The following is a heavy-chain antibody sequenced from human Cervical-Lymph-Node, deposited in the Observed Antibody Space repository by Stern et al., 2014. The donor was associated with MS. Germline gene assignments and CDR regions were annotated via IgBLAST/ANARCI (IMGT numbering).Heavy chain of an antibody. J-gene: IGHJ5*02. Sequence: QVQLVESGPGLVKPSQTLSLTCTVSGGSISSSGYYWSWIRQPADKGLEWIGRIHDSGSTYYNPSLKSRVTISMDTAQKQFSLKLTFVTAADTAVYYCATTRWDLFTWNWFDPWGQGTLVTVSS. CDR3: ATTRWDLFTWNWFDP. CDR2: IHDSGST. CDR1: GGSISSSGYY. V-gene: IGHV4-61*02. D-gene: IGHD1-26*01.